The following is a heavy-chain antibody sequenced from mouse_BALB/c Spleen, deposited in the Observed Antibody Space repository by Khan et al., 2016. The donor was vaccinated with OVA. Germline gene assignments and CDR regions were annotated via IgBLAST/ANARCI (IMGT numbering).Heavy chain of an antibody. Sequence: VQLKQSGPELVRPGASVKISCTASGYSFTGYFMNWVMQSHGKSLEWIGRINPHIGETFYNQRFKDKATLTVDESSSTAHMELRSLTSEDSAVYYCTRIYSRDFDYWGQGTTLTVSS. CDR3: TRIYSRDFDY. CDR2: INPHIGET. J-gene: IGHJ2*01. D-gene: IGHD1-1*01. CDR1: GYSFTGYF. V-gene: IGHV1-20*01.